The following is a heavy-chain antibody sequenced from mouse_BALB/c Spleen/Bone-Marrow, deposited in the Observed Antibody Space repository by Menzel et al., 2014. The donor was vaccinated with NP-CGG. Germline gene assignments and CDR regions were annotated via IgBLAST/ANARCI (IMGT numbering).Heavy chain of an antibody. D-gene: IGHD1-1*02. V-gene: IGHV1S56*01. CDR2: IYPGNVDT. J-gene: IGHJ1*01. CDR3: AREVGRGGYFDV. CDR1: GYTFTNYY. Sequence: QVQLQQSGPELVMPGTSVKISCKASGYTFTNYYIHWVRQRPGQGPEWIGWIYPGNVDTKYNEKFKGKATLTADKSSSTAYMQLSSLTSEDSAVYSCAREVGRGGYFDVWGAGTTVTVSS.